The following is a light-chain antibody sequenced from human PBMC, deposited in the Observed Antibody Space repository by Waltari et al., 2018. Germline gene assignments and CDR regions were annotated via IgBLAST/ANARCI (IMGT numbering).Light chain of an antibody. CDR3: HLYGSART. CDR2: GAS. J-gene: IGKJ4*01. Sequence: NVLTQSPGTLSLSPGERATLSCRASQRVSNNYLAWFQQQPGQAPSLLIYGASSRATGIPDRFSGSGSGTDFTLTISRLEPEDSAVYFCHLYGSARTFGGGTK. V-gene: IGKV3-20*01. CDR1: QRVSNNY.